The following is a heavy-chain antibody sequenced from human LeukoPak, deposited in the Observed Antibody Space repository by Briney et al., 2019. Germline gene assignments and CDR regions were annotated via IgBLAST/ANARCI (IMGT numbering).Heavy chain of an antibody. J-gene: IGHJ3*02. Sequence: GESLKTSCKGSGYSFTSYWIGWVRQMPGKGLEWMGIIYPGDSDTRYSPSFQGQVTISADKSISTAYLQWSSLKASDTAMYYCAIWFGEPNDAFDIWGQGTMVTVSS. CDR1: GYSFTSYW. CDR2: IYPGDSDT. V-gene: IGHV5-51*01. CDR3: AIWFGEPNDAFDI. D-gene: IGHD3-10*01.